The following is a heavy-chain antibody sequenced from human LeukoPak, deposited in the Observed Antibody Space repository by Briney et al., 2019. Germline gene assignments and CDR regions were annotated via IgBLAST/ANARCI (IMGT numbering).Heavy chain of an antibody. CDR3: ARDYRGYFYGSGNH. CDR1: GYTFANYG. V-gene: IGHV1-18*01. J-gene: IGHJ4*02. D-gene: IGHD3-10*01. CDR2: ISAHNGNT. Sequence: GASVKVSCKASGYTFANYGISWVRQAPGQGLEWMGWISAHNGNTNYAQKLQGRVTMTTDTSTSTAYMELRSLRSDDTAVYYCARDYRGYFYGSGNHWGQGTLVTVSS.